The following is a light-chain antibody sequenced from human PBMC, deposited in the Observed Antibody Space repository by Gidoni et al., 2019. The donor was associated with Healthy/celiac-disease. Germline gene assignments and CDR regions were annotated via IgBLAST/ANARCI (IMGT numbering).Light chain of an antibody. V-gene: IGKV1-27*01. CDR1: QGISNY. J-gene: IGKJ1*01. CDR2: AAS. Sequence: DIQMTQSPSSRSASVGDRVTITCRASQGISNYLAWYQQKPGKVPKLLIYAASTLQSGVPSRFSGSGSGTDFTLTISSLQPEDVATYYCQKYNSARWTFXQXTKVEIK. CDR3: QKYNSARWT.